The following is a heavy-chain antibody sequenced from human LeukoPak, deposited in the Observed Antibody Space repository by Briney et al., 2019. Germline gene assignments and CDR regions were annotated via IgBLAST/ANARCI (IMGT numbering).Heavy chain of an antibody. Sequence: PGGSLRLSCAASGFTFSSYWMSWVRQAPGKGLEWVANIKQDGSEKYYVDSVKGRFAISRGNAKNSLYLQMNSLRAEDTAVYYCARDGITCTRDYWGQGALVTVSS. J-gene: IGHJ4*02. V-gene: IGHV3-7*01. CDR3: ARDGITCTRDY. CDR2: IKQDGSEK. CDR1: GFTFSSYW. D-gene: IGHD1-7*01.